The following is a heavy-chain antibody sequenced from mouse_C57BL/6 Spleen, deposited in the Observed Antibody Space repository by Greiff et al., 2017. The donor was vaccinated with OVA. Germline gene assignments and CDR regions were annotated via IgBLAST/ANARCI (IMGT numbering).Heavy chain of an antibody. CDR1: GYTFTDYE. CDR2: IDPETGGT. D-gene: IGHD2-3*01. V-gene: IGHV1-15*01. J-gene: IGHJ3*01. CDR3: TRDGSKGWFAY. Sequence: VQLQQSGAELVRPGASVPLSCKASGYTFTDYEMHWVKQTPVHGLEWIGAIDPETGGTAYNQKFKGKAILTADKSSSTAYMELRSLTSEDSAVYYCTRDGSKGWFAYWGQGTLVTVSA.